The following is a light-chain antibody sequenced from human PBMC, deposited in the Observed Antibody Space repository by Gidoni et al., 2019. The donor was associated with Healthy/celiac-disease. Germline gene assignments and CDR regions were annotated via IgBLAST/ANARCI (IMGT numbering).Light chain of an antibody. V-gene: IGLV1-40*01. Sequence: QSVLTQPPSVSGAPGQRVTISCTGSSSNIGAGYDVHWYKQLPGTAPNLLIYGNRNRPSGVPDRFSGSKSGSSASLAITGLQAEDEADYYCQSYDSSLSGDVVFGGGTKLTVL. CDR3: QSYDSSLSGDVV. J-gene: IGLJ2*01. CDR2: GNR. CDR1: SSNIGAGYD.